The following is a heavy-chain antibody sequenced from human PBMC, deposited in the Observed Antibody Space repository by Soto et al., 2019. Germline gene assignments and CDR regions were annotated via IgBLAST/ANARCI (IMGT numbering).Heavy chain of an antibody. CDR2: ISFDGSNK. V-gene: IGHV3-30-3*01. Sequence: GGSLRLSCVASGFTFSSYAMHWVRQAPGKGLEWVAVISFDGSNKYYADSVKGRFTISRDNSWNTLYLQMNSLRAEDTAVYYCARGGQVAPDAFDFWGQGTMVTVSS. CDR3: ARGGQVAPDAFDF. D-gene: IGHD5-12*01. CDR1: GFTFSSYA. J-gene: IGHJ3*01.